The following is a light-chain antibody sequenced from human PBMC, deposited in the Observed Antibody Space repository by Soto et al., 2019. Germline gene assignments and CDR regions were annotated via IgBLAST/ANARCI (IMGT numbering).Light chain of an antibody. Sequence: QSALTQPRSVSGSPGQSITISCTGTSSDVGGYDYVSWYQHHPGKAPKLLIFEVSNRPSGVSNRFSGSKSGNTASLTISGLQAEDEADYYCSSHRSDITVVFGGGTKLTVL. CDR1: SSDVGGYDY. J-gene: IGLJ2*01. V-gene: IGLV2-14*01. CDR3: SSHRSDITVV. CDR2: EVS.